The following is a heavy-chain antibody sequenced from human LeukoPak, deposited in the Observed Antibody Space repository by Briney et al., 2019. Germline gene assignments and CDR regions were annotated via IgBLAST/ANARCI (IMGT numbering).Heavy chain of an antibody. J-gene: IGHJ4*02. CDR3: ARGEVFDY. CDR2: TYYRSKWYN. V-gene: IGHV6-1*01. Sequence: SQTLSLTCAISGDSVSSNSAAWNWIWQSPSRGLEWLGRTYYRSKWYNDYAVSLKSRLTIIPDTSKNQFSLQLTSVTPEDTALYYCARGEVFDYWGQGTLVTVSS. CDR1: GDSVSSNSAA.